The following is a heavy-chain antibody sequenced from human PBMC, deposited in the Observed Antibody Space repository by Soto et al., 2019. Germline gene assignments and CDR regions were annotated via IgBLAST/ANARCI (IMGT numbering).Heavy chain of an antibody. CDR2: ISYDGSNK. CDR1: GFTFSSYA. CDR3: ARDLIAARPRYYYYGMDV. D-gene: IGHD6-6*01. Sequence: GSLRLSCAASGFTFSSYAMHWVRQAAGKGLEWVAVISYDGSNKYYADSVKGRFTISRDNTKNTLYLQMNSLRAEDTAVYYCARDLIAARPRYYYYGMDVWGQGTTVTVSS. J-gene: IGHJ6*02. V-gene: IGHV3-30-3*01.